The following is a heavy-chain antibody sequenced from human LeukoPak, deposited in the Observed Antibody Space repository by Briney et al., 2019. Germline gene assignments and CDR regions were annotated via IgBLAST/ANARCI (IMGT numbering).Heavy chain of an antibody. D-gene: IGHD1-26*01. CDR3: WVGATRGAFDI. V-gene: IGHV3-73*01. CDR1: GFTFSGSA. CDR2: IRSKANSYAT. Sequence: GGSLRLSCAASGFTFSGSATHWVRQASGKGLEWVGRIRSKANSYATAYAASVKGRFTISRDDSKNTAYLQMNSLKTEDTAVYYCWVGATRGAFDIWGQGTMVTVSS. J-gene: IGHJ3*02.